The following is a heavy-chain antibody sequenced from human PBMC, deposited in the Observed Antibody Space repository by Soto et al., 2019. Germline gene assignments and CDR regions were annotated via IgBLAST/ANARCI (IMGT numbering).Heavy chain of an antibody. V-gene: IGHV4-34*01. CDR3: ARVAEYSSSSGPHYFDY. CDR1: GGSFSGYY. D-gene: IGHD6-6*01. Sequence: KASETLSLTCAVYGGSFSGYYWSWIRQPPGKGLEWIGEINHSGSTNYNPSLKSRVTISVDTSKNQFSLKLSSVTAADTAVYYCARVAEYSSSSGPHYFDYWGQGTLVTVSS. J-gene: IGHJ4*02. CDR2: INHSGST.